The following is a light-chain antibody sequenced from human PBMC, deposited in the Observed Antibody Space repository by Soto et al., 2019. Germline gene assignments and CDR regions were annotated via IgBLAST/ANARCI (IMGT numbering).Light chain of an antibody. CDR2: EVS. CDR1: SSDVGGYNY. Sequence: QSALAQPASVSGSPGQSITISCTGTSSDVGGYNYVSWYQQHPGKAPKLMIYEVSNRPSGVSNRFSGSKSGNTASLTISGLQAEDEADYYCSSYISSSTRVFGTGTKATVL. J-gene: IGLJ1*01. CDR3: SSYISSSTRV. V-gene: IGLV2-14*01.